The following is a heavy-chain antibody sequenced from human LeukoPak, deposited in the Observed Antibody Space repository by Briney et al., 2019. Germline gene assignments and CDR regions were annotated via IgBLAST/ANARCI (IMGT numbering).Heavy chain of an antibody. V-gene: IGHV3-33*01. CDR1: GFTFSSYG. Sequence: GGSLRLSCAASGFTFSSYGVHWVRQAPGKGLEWVAVIWYDGSNKYYADSVKGRFTISRDNSKNTLYLQMNSLRAEDTAVYYCARDLGSSSWYGIGYWSQGTLVTVSS. CDR3: ARDLGSSSWYGIGY. CDR2: IWYDGSNK. D-gene: IGHD6-13*01. J-gene: IGHJ4*02.